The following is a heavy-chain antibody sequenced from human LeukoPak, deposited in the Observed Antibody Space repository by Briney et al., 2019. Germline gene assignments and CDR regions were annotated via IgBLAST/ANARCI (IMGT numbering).Heavy chain of an antibody. D-gene: IGHD6-13*01. J-gene: IGHJ4*01. CDR3: ASQYYTSSWNYFDF. V-gene: IGHV4-4*02. CDR1: GGSIRSGSW. CDR2: ISHSGRT. Sequence: SGTLSLTCAVSGGSIRSGSWWSWVRQPPGKGLEWLGEISHSGRTNYNPSLKSRVDISVDKSKNEVSLKLGSVTAADTAVYYCASQYYTSSWNYFDFWGHGTLVTVSS.